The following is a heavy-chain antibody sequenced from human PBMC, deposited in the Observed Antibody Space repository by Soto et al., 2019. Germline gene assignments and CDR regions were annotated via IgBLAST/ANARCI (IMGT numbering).Heavy chain of an antibody. J-gene: IGHJ4*02. Sequence: SVEVSCKASGGTFSSYAISWVRQAPGQGLEWMGGIIPIFGTANYAQKFQGRVTITADESTSTAYMELSSLRSEATAVYYCARDGRGQQLGHFDYWGQGTLVTVSS. D-gene: IGHD6-13*01. CDR1: GGTFSSYA. CDR3: ARDGRGQQLGHFDY. CDR2: IIPIFGTA. V-gene: IGHV1-69*13.